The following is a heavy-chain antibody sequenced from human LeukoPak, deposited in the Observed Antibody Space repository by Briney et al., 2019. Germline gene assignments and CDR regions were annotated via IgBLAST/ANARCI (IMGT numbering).Heavy chain of an antibody. CDR1: GGTFSSYG. V-gene: IGHV1-18*04. CDR3: ARGPLPLYNWFDP. Sequence: RASVKVSCKASGGTFSSYGISWVRQAPGQGLEWMGWISAYNGNTNYAQKLQGRVTMTTDTSTSTAYMELRSLRSDDTAVYYCARGPLPLYNWFDPWGQGTLVTVSS. J-gene: IGHJ5*02. CDR2: ISAYNGNT.